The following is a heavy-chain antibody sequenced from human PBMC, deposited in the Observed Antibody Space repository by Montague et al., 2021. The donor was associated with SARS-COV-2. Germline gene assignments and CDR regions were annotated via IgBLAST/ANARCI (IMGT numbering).Heavy chain of an antibody. J-gene: IGHJ4*02. CDR1: GFSLSTSGVG. CDR3: AHSRYYYYDSSGYRVYYFDY. Sequence: PALVKPTQTFTLTCTFSGFSLSTSGVGVGWIRQPPGKALEWLALIYWDDDKRYSPSLKSRLTITKDTSKNQVVLTMTNMDPVDTATYYCAHSRYYYYDSSGYRVYYFDYWGQGTLVTVSS. CDR2: IYWDDDK. D-gene: IGHD3-22*01. V-gene: IGHV2-5*02.